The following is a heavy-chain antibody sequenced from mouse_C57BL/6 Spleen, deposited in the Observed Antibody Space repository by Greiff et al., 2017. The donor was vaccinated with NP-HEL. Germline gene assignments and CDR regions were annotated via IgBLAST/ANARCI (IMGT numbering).Heavy chain of an antibody. Sequence: QVQLQQSGPGLVQPSQSLSITCTVSGFSLTSYGVHWVRQPPGKGLEWLGVIWSGGSTDYNAAFISRLSISKDNSKSQVFFKMNSLQADDTAIYYCAKGAFYYGSSYNAMDYWGQGTSVTVAS. CDR2: IWSGGST. CDR1: GFSLTSYG. J-gene: IGHJ4*01. V-gene: IGHV2-4*01. CDR3: AKGAFYYGSSYNAMDY. D-gene: IGHD1-1*01.